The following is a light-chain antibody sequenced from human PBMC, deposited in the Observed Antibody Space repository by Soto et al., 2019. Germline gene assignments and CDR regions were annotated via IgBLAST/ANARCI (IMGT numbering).Light chain of an antibody. J-gene: IGLJ3*02. CDR2: EVS. CDR1: SSDVGGYNY. Sequence: QSVLTQPPSASGSPGQSVTISCTGSSSDVGGYNYVSWYQQRPGQAPKIVIYEVSERPSGVPDRFSGSKSGNTASLTVSGLQAEDEGDYYCSSYAGSNTVLFGGGTKVTVL. CDR3: SSYAGSNTVL. V-gene: IGLV2-8*01.